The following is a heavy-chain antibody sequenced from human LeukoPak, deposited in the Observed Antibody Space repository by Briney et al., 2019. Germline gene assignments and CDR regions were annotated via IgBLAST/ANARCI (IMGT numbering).Heavy chain of an antibody. V-gene: IGHV4-31*03. D-gene: IGHD5-12*01. CDR3: ASVSGYDGLDY. Sequence: SQTLSLTCTVSGGSISSGGYYWSWLRQHPGKGLERIGYIYYSGSTYYNPSLKSRVTISVDTSKNQFSLKLSSVTAADTAVYYCASVSGYDGLDYWGQGTLVTVSS. J-gene: IGHJ4*02. CDR2: IYYSGST. CDR1: GGSISSGGYY.